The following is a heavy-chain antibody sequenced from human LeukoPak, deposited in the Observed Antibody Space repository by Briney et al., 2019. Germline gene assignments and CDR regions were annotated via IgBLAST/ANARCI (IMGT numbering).Heavy chain of an antibody. CDR1: GFTFDDYA. CDR2: ISWNSGSI. CDR3: AKDIGIVATMGAFDI. D-gene: IGHD5-12*01. V-gene: IGHV3-9*03. Sequence: GGSQRLSCAGSGFTFDDYAMHWVRQAPGKGREWVSGISWNSGSIGYADSVKGRFTISRDNAKNSLYLQMNSLRAEDMALYYCAKDIGIVATMGAFDIWGQGTMVTVSS. J-gene: IGHJ3*02.